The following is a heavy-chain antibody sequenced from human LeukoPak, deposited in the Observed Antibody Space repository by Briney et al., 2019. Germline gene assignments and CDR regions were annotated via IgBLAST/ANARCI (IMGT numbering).Heavy chain of an antibody. J-gene: IGHJ5*02. V-gene: IGHV3-33*01. D-gene: IGHD6-13*01. CDR1: GFTFSSYG. CDR2: IWYDGSKE. CDR3: AREMAAVGTRWFDP. Sequence: GGSLRLSCAVSGFTFSSYGMHWVRQAPGKGLEWVSVIWYDGSKEDYADSEKGRFTISRDNSKNTLYLQMNSLRAEDTAVYYCAREMAAVGTRWFDPWGQGTLVTVSS.